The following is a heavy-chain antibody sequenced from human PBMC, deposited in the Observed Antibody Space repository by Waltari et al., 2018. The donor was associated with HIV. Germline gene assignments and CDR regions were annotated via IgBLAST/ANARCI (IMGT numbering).Heavy chain of an antibody. J-gene: IGHJ6*02. CDR1: GFHFRSYW. Sequence: EVQLVESGGGLVPPGGSLRLACAASGFHFRSYWMHWAAQAPGKGLVWVARINSDGSSKSYADSVKGRFTISRDNAKNTLYLQMNSLRAEDTAVYYCARKGGSYYYYGMDVWGQGTTVTVSS. V-gene: IGHV3-74*01. CDR3: ARKGGSYYYYGMDV. D-gene: IGHD1-26*01. CDR2: INSDGSSK.